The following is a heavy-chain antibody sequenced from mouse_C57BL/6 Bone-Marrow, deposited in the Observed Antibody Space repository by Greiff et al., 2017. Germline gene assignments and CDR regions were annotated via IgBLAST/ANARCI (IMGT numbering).Heavy chain of an antibody. CDR3: ARWGYYSPWFAY. CDR2: IDPSDSYT. V-gene: IGHV1-50*01. CDR1: GYTFTSYW. Sequence: VQLQQSGAELVKPGASVKLSCKASGYTFTSYWMQWVKQRPGQGLEWIGEIDPSDSYTNYNQKFKGKATLTVDTSSSTAYMQLSSLTSEDSAVYYCARWGYYSPWFAYWGQGTLVTVSA. J-gene: IGHJ3*01. D-gene: IGHD2-12*01.